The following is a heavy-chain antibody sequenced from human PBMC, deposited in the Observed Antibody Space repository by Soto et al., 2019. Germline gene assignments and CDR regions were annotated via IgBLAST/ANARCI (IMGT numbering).Heavy chain of an antibody. CDR3: ARGYYESSDHFVGSPIFDY. CDR1: GGSFARGYYY. V-gene: IGHV4-30-4*01. CDR2: VSSYRWAT. Sequence: SLSLNCTVRGGSFARGYYYWTWIRHPPGEGLEWIAYVSSYRWATYYNPSIKSRLTISFGSHMNQFFMQLTSVTAADTAVSYCARGYYESSDHFVGSPIFDYWGQGSLAT. J-gene: IGHJ4*02. D-gene: IGHD3-22*01.